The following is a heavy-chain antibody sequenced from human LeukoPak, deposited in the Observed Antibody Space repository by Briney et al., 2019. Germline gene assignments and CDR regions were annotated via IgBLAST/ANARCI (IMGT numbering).Heavy chain of an antibody. J-gene: IGHJ5*02. D-gene: IGHD3-10*01. Sequence: PGGSLRLSCAASGFTFSSYGMHWVRQAPGKGLEWVAFIRYDGSNKYYADSVKGRFTISRDNSKSTLYLQMNSLRAEDTAVYYCAKSRRALAGSYYNWFDPWGQGTLVTVSS. V-gene: IGHV3-30*02. CDR1: GFTFSSYG. CDR3: AKSRRALAGSYYNWFDP. CDR2: IRYDGSNK.